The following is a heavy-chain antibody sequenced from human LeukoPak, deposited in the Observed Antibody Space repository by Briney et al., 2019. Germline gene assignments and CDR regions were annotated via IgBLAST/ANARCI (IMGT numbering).Heavy chain of an antibody. D-gene: IGHD2-15*01. CDR1: GFTFSRYW. CDR2: IEQDGSEK. V-gene: IGHV3-7*01. CDR3: AREFFSGANCYPMGAFDM. J-gene: IGHJ3*02. Sequence: GGSLRLSCAASGFTFSRYWMSWVRQAPGKGLEWVANIEQDGSEKYYVDSVKGRFTISRDNVKNSLYLQMNSLRAEYTAVYYCAREFFSGANCYPMGAFDMWGQGTMVTVSS.